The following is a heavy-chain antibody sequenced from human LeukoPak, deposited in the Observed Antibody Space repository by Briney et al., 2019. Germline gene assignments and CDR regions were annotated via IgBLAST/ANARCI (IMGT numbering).Heavy chain of an antibody. Sequence: PGGSLRLSCAASGFTFSNAWMSWVRQAPGKGLEWVGRIKSKTDGGTTDYAAPVKGRFTISRDDSKNTLYLQMNSLKTEDTAVYYCTTDSRITMVRGVIRPFDYWGQGTLVTVSS. CDR1: GFTFSNAW. CDR3: TTDSRITMVRGVIRPFDY. J-gene: IGHJ4*02. D-gene: IGHD3-10*01. CDR2: IKSKTDGGTT. V-gene: IGHV3-15*01.